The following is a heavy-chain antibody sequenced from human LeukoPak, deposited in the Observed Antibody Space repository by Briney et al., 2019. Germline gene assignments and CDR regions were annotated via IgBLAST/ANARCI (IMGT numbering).Heavy chain of an antibody. CDR1: GYTFISYD. CDR3: ARLYSYGYXPNYXYGMDV. CDR2: MNPNSGDT. J-gene: IGHJ6*02. V-gene: IGHV1-8*01. D-gene: IGHD5-18*01. Sequence: ASVKVSCKASGYTFISYDINWVRQATGQGLEWMGWMNPNSGDTGYAQKFQGRVTMTRNISISTAYMELSSLRSEDTAVYYCARLYSYGYXPNYXYGMDVWGQGTTVTVSS.